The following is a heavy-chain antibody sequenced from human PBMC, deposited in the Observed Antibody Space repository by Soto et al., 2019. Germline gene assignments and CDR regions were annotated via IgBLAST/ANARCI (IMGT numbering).Heavy chain of an antibody. Sequence: EVQLVESGGGLVQPGGSLRLSCAASGFTFSGYWMTWVRQAPGKGLEWVANIKEDGSEKNYVDSVEGRFTISRDNAKNSLYLQINSLRADDTAVYYCARGGSESDYWGQGTLVTVSS. CDR2: IKEDGSEK. CDR3: ARGGSESDY. D-gene: IGHD3-16*01. V-gene: IGHV3-7*01. J-gene: IGHJ4*02. CDR1: GFTFSGYW.